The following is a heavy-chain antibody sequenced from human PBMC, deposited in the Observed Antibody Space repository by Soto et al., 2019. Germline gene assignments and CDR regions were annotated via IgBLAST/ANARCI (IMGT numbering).Heavy chain of an antibody. D-gene: IGHD5-12*01. CDR2: IYYSGST. V-gene: IGHV4-39*01. CDR3: ARATVATIDSGVFDY. CDR1: GGSISSSSYY. J-gene: IGHJ4*02. Sequence: QLQLQESGPGLVKPSETLSLTCTVSGGSISSSSYYWGWIRQPPGKGLEWIGSIYYSGSTYYNPSLKSRVTISVDTSKNQFSLKLSSVTAADTAVYYCARATVATIDSGVFDYWGQGTLVTVSS.